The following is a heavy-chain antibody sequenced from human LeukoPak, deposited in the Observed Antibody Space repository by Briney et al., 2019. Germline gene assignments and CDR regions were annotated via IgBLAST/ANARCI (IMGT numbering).Heavy chain of an antibody. D-gene: IGHD3-10*01. CDR3: ARQSRDGSKTRGYYFDS. CDR2: IYPADSDT. J-gene: IGHJ4*02. CDR1: GYIFISNW. V-gene: IGHV5-51*01. Sequence: GESLRISCKASGYIFISNWIGWVRQMPGKGLESMGLIYPADSDTTYSPSFQGQVTISADKSISTVYLQWSSLKASDTAMYYCARQSRDGSKTRGYYFDSCGQGTLVTVSS.